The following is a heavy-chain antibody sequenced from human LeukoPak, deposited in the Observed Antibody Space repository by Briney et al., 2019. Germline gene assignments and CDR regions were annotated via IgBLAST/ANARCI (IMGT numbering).Heavy chain of an antibody. CDR3: AEDAVAGIAVADHYYYMDV. CDR1: GFTFSSYG. D-gene: IGHD6-19*01. V-gene: IGHV3-30*02. J-gene: IGHJ6*03. Sequence: GGSLRLSCAASGFTFSSYGMHWVRQAPGKGLEWVAFIRYDGSNKYYADSVKGRFTISRDNSKNTLYLQMNSLRAEDTAVYYCAEDAVAGIAVADHYYYMDVWGKGTTVTISS. CDR2: IRYDGSNK.